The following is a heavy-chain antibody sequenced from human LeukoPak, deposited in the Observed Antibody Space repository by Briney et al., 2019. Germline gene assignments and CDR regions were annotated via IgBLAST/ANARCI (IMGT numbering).Heavy chain of an antibody. V-gene: IGHV3-64*01. J-gene: IGHJ4*02. CDR2: IGGDGGGT. D-gene: IGHD6-19*01. CDR1: GFTFSSYE. Sequence: GGCLRLSCAASGFTFSSYEMHWVRQAPGKGLEHVSAIGGDGGGTYYGNSVKGRFTISRDNSKNTLYLQMGSLGTEDMAVYYCARDLGGVAEYYFDHWGQGTLVTVSS. CDR3: ARDLGGVAEYYFDH.